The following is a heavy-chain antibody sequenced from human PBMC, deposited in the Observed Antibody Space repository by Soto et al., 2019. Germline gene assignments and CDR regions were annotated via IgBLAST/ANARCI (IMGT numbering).Heavy chain of an antibody. CDR1: GYTFTSYG. Sequence: ASVKVSCKASGYTFTSYGISWVRQAPGQGLEWMGWISAYNGNTNYAQKLQGRVTMTTDTSTSTAYMELRSLGSDDTAVYYCAAETAVAGSTYYYYGMDVWGQGTTVTVSS. CDR2: ISAYNGNT. J-gene: IGHJ6*02. CDR3: AAETAVAGSTYYYYGMDV. V-gene: IGHV1-18*01. D-gene: IGHD6-19*01.